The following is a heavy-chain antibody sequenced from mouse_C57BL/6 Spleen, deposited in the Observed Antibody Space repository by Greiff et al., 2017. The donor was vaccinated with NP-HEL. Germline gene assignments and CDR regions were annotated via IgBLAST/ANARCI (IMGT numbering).Heavy chain of an antibody. Sequence: EVQVVESGGGLVQSGRSLRLSCATSGFTFSDFYMEWVRQAPGKGLEWIAASRNKANDYTTEYSASVKGRFIVSRDTSQSILYLQMNALRAEDTAIYYCARDADSIWFAYWGQGTLVTVSA. V-gene: IGHV7-1*01. CDR2: SRNKANDYTT. CDR3: ARDADSIWFAY. CDR1: GFTFSDFY. J-gene: IGHJ3*01.